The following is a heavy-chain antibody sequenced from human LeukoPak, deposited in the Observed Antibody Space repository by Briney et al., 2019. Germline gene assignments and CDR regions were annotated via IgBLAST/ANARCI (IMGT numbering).Heavy chain of an antibody. J-gene: IGHJ6*03. Sequence: PGGSLRLFCAASGFTFSSYGMHWVRQAPGKGLEWVAVIWYDGSNKYYADSVKGRFTISRDNAKNSLYLQMNSLRAEDTAVYYCARMTNYYYYMDVWGKGTTVTVSS. CDR2: IWYDGSNK. V-gene: IGHV3-33*01. CDR3: ARMTNYYYYMDV. CDR1: GFTFSSYG.